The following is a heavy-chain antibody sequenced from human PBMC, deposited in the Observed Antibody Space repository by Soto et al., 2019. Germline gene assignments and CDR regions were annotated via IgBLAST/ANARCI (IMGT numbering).Heavy chain of an antibody. J-gene: IGHJ5*02. V-gene: IGHV3-33*01. Sequence: PGGSLRLSCAASGFTFSSYGMHWVRQAPGKGLEWVAVIWYDGSNKYYADSVKGRFTISRDNSKNTLYLQMNSLRAEDTAVFYCAGIITMVRGAFRPYNWFDPWGQGTLVTVSS. CDR3: AGIITMVRGAFRPYNWFDP. CDR2: IWYDGSNK. D-gene: IGHD3-10*01. CDR1: GFTFSSYG.